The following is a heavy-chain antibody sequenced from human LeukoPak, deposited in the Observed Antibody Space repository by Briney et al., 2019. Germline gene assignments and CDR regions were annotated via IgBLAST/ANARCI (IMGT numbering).Heavy chain of an antibody. CDR1: GYTFTSYA. CDR3: ARSSIIAAAGPYYFDY. CDR2: IIPIFGTA. Sequence: GASVKVSCKASGYTFTSYAISWVRQAPGQGLEWMGGIIPIFGTANYAQKFQGRVTITADKSTSTAYMELSSLRSEDTAVYYCARSSIIAAAGPYYFDYWGQGTLVTVSS. J-gene: IGHJ4*02. D-gene: IGHD6-13*01. V-gene: IGHV1-69*06.